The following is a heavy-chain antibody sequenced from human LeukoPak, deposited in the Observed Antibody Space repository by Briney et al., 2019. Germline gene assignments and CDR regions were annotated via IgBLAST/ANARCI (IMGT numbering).Heavy chain of an antibody. D-gene: IGHD1-1*01. J-gene: IGHJ4*02. V-gene: IGHV4-39*01. Sequence: PSETLSLTCTVSGGSISSSSYYWGWIRQPPGKGLEWIGSIYYSGSTYYNPSLKSRVTISVDTSKNQFSLKLSSVTAADTAVYYCARSHDTGMTDYWGQGTLVTVSS. CDR1: GGSISSSSYY. CDR3: ARSHDTGMTDY. CDR2: IYYSGST.